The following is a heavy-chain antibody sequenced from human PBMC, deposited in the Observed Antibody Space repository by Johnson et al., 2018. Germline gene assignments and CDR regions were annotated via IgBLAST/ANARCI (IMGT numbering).Heavy chain of an antibody. V-gene: IGHV3-48*02. CDR2: ISSSSSTI. CDR3: ARDRGGFCSGGTCYSGYYYYGMDV. Sequence: VQLVESGGGLVQPGGSLRLSCAASGFTFSSYSMNWVRQAPGKGLEWVSYISSSSSTIYYADSVKGRFTISREQAKNSLYLQMNSLRDEDTAVYYCARDRGGFCSGGTCYSGYYYYGMDVWGQGTTVTVSS. J-gene: IGHJ6*02. D-gene: IGHD2-15*01. CDR1: GFTFSSYS.